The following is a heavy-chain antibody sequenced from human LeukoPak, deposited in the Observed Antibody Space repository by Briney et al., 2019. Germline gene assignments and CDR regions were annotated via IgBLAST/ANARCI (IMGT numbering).Heavy chain of an antibody. Sequence: PGGSLRLSCAASGFTFSSYAMSWVRQAPGKGLEWVAVISYDGSNKYYADSVKGRFTISRDNSKNTLYLQMNSLRAEDTAVYYCARSPPIYYYDSSGYYYSPYYYGMDVWGQGTTVTVSS. V-gene: IGHV3-30-3*01. CDR2: ISYDGSNK. J-gene: IGHJ6*02. D-gene: IGHD3-22*01. CDR3: ARSPPIYYYDSSGYYYSPYYYGMDV. CDR1: GFTFSSYA.